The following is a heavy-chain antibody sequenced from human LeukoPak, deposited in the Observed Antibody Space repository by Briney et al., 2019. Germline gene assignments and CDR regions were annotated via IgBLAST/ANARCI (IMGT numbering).Heavy chain of an antibody. CDR2: IIPIYDIT. D-gene: IGHD4-17*01. V-gene: IGHV1-69*04. J-gene: IGHJ4*02. Sequence: SVKVSCTASGGAFSSYAINWVRQAPGQGLEWMGRIIPIYDITNYAQKFHGRVTITADKSTSTAHMELSSLTSEDTAVYYCARDLNGDYVRYFDYWGQGTLVTVSS. CDR3: ARDLNGDYVRYFDY. CDR1: GGAFSSYA.